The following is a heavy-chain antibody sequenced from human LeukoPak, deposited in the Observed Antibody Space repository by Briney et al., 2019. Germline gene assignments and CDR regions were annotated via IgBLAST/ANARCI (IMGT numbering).Heavy chain of an antibody. J-gene: IGHJ5*02. CDR2: FYYSGST. CDR3: ARAHYYGDHTRYGFDP. V-gene: IGHV4-39*07. Sequence: PSETLSLTCTVSGGSISSSSYYWGWLRQPPGKGLEWVGSFYYSGSTYYNPSLKSRVTISVDTSKNQFSLNLSSVTAADTAVYYCARAHYYGDHTRYGFDPWGQGTLVTVSS. CDR1: GGSISSSSYY. D-gene: IGHD4-17*01.